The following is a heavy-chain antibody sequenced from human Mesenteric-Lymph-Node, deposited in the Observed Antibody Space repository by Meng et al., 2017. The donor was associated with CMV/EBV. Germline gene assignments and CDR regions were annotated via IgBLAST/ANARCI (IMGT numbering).Heavy chain of an antibody. CDR3: AREGGNGPIDY. D-gene: IGHD4-23*01. CDR1: GGSISGYY. V-gene: IGHV4-59*01. CDR2: MFRSGST. Sequence: SETLSLTCIVSGGSISGYYWTWIRQPPGKGLEWIAYMFRSGSTNYNPSLKSRVTISVDSSKSQFSLKLNSVTAADTAVYYCAREGGNGPIDYWGQGTLVTVSS. J-gene: IGHJ4*02.